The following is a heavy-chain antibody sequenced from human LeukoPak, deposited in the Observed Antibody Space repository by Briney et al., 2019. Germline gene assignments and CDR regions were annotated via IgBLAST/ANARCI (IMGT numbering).Heavy chain of an antibody. D-gene: IGHD3-10*01. J-gene: IGHJ5*02. V-gene: IGHV3-30*02. Sequence: GGSLRLSCAASGFTFSSYGMHWVRQAPGKGLDWVAYIRNDASNTYYADSVKGRFSISRDNSKNTLYLQMNSLIPENTAVYYCAKRAGSAWSAGAWGQGTLVTVSS. CDR2: IRNDASNT. CDR1: GFTFSSYG. CDR3: AKRAGSAWSAGA.